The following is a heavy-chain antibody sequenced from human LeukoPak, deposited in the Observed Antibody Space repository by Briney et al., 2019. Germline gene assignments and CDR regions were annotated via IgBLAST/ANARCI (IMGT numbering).Heavy chain of an antibody. CDR2: SYPGDSET. CDR3: ARPFDSNGRLDS. D-gene: IGHD3-22*01. J-gene: IGHJ4*02. CDR1: EYRFTKEW. Sequence: GESLKISCKAPEYRFTKEWIAWVRQLPGKGLEWMGISYPGDSETRYSPSFQGRVTFSADKSINTAYLQWSSLQASDSTMYYCARPFDSNGRLDSWGQGTLVTVSS. V-gene: IGHV5-51*01.